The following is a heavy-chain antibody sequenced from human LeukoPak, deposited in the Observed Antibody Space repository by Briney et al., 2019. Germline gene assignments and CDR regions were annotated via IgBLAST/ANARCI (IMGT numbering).Heavy chain of an antibody. V-gene: IGHV4-59*01. CDR1: GGSFSGYY. CDR3: ARGGWTAFDY. J-gene: IGHJ4*02. CDR2: IYYSGST. D-gene: IGHD6-19*01. Sequence: PSETLSLTCAVYGGSFSGYYWSWIRQPPGKGLEWIGYIYYSGSTNYNPSLKSRVIISVDTSKNQFSLKLSSVTAADTAVYYCARGGWTAFDYWGQGTLVTVSS.